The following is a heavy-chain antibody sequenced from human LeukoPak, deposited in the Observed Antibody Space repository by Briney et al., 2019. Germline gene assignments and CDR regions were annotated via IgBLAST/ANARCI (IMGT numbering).Heavy chain of an antibody. V-gene: IGHV1-24*01. CDR1: GYTLTDVS. Sequence: ASVKVSCKISGYTLTDVSMHWVRQAPGKGLEWMGGFDPEGGETVYAQKFQGRVTMTEDPSADTAYMELRSLSSEDTAVYYCGIGRKFDWLLCHHWGQGTLDTVSS. J-gene: IGHJ5*02. CDR2: FDPEGGET. CDR3: GIGRKFDWLLCHH. D-gene: IGHD3-9*01.